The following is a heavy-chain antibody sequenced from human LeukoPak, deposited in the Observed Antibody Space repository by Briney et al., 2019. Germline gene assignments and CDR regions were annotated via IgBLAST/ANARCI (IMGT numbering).Heavy chain of an antibody. V-gene: IGHV1-46*01. CDR1: GYTFTSYY. J-gene: IGHJ6*02. CDR2: INPSGGST. Sequence: ASVKVSCKASGYTFTSYYMHWVRQAPGQGLEWMGIINPSGGSTSYAQKFQGRVTMTEDTSTDTAYMELSSLRSEDTAVYYCARDVYYDFWSGYPINGMDVWGQGTTVTVSS. CDR3: ARDVYYDFWSGYPINGMDV. D-gene: IGHD3-3*01.